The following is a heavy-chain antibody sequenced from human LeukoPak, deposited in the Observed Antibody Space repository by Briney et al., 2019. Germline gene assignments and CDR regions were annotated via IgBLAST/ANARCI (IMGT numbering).Heavy chain of an antibody. V-gene: IGHV1-2*02. D-gene: IGHD6-19*01. CDR3: AREYSSGFDY. Sequence: ASVKVSCKASGYSFTGYYIHWVRQAPGQGLEWVGWINPNNGGTNYAQNFQGRVTMTRDTSISTAYMELSRLRSDDTAVYYCAREYSSGFDYWGQGTLVTVSS. CDR1: GYSFTGYY. J-gene: IGHJ4*02. CDR2: INPNNGGT.